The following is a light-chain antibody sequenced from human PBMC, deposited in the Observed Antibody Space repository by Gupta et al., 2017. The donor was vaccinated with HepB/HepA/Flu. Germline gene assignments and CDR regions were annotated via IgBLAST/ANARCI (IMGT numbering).Light chain of an antibody. Sequence: QSALTQPASVSHSPLQSITISCTGTSSDVGGYNYVSWYQQHPGKAPKLMIYDVSNRPSGVSNRFSGSKSGNTASLTISGLQAEDEADYYCSSYTSSSTLVFGGGTKLTVL. CDR3: SSYTSSSTLV. J-gene: IGLJ2*01. CDR2: DVS. V-gene: IGLV2-14*01. CDR1: SSDVGGYNY.